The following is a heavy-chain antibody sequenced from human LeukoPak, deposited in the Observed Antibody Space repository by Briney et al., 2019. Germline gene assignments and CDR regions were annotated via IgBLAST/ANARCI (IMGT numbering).Heavy chain of an antibody. CDR1: GGSFSGYY. D-gene: IGHD3-9*01. Sequence: SETLSLTCAVYGGSFSGYYWSWIRQPPGKGLEWIGEINHSGSTYYNPSLKSRVTISVDTSKNQFSLKLSSVTAADTAVYYCSLSRYYDILTGDPGAFDIWGQGTMVTVSS. CDR3: SLSRYYDILTGDPGAFDI. J-gene: IGHJ3*02. CDR2: INHSGST. V-gene: IGHV4-34*09.